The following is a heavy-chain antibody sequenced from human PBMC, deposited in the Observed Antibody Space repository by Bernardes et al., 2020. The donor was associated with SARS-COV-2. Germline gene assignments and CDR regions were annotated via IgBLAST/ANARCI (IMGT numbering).Heavy chain of an antibody. CDR1: SFSLTSHA. J-gene: IGHJ4*02. CDR2: ILFDVNGH. Sequence: RRSLRLSCTASSFSLTSHAIHWVRQAPGKVPEWVAVILFDVNGHHHTDSVTGRFTTSTDFSKNTLYLQMNSLRAEDTDTSFCARGPALDSYYYGGVFFPFDLWGQGALVTVSS. V-gene: IGHV3-33*01. CDR3: ARGPALDSYYYGGVFFPFDL. D-gene: IGHD2-21*01.